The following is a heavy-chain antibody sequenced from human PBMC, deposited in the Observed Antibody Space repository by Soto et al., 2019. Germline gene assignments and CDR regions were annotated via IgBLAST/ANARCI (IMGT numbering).Heavy chain of an antibody. CDR3: ATLYYYDSSGYYGSAFDI. V-gene: IGHV5-10-1*01. CDR1: GYSFTSYW. D-gene: IGHD3-22*01. Sequence: PGESPKISCKGSGYSFTSYWISWVRQMPGKGLEWMGRIDPSDSYTNYSPSFQGHVTISADKSISTAYLQWSSLKASDTAMYYCATLYYYDSSGYYGSAFDIWGQGTMVTAS. CDR2: IDPSDSYT. J-gene: IGHJ3*02.